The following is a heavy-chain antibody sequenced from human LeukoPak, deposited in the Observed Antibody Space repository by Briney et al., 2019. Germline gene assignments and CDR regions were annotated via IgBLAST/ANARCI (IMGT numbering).Heavy chain of an antibody. V-gene: IGHV3-7*01. CDR3: ARPRGCGSSRCNNFDY. D-gene: IGHD2-2*01. J-gene: IGHJ4*02. Sequence: PGGSLRLSCAASGFTFNNYWMSWVRQAPGKGLEWVANIKQDGSEKYYVDSVKGRFTISRDNAKNSLYLPMNSLRAEDTAVYYCARPRGCGSSRCNNFDYWGQGTLVTVSS. CDR2: IKQDGSEK. CDR1: GFTFNNYW.